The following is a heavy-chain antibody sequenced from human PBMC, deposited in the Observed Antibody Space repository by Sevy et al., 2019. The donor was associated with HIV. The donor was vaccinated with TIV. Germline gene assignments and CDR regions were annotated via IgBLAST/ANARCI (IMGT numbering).Heavy chain of an antibody. J-gene: IGHJ4*02. CDR1: GFIFSSYS. D-gene: IGHD1-26*01. CDR2: ISGSSSYM. V-gene: IGHV3-21*01. CDR3: ARGNVVGATTPPPDY. Sequence: GGSLRLSCAASGFIFSSYSMNWVRQAPGKGLEWVSSISGSSSYMYYADSVKGRFTISRDNAKNSLYLQMNSLRAEDMAMYYCARGNVVGATTPPPDYWGQGTLVTVSS.